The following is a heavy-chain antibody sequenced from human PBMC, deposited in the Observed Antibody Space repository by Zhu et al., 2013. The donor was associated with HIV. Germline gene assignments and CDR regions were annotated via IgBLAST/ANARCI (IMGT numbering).Heavy chain of an antibody. J-gene: IGHJ6*02. D-gene: IGHD2-21*02. V-gene: IGHV1-69*06. Sequence: QVQLVQSGAEVKKPGSSVKVSCKASGGTFSSYAISWVRQAPGQGLEWMGGIIPIFGTANYAQKFQGRVTITADKSTSTAYMELSSLRSEDTAVYYCAREPLEPYCGGDCYSKISSQREYYYGMDVWGQGTTVTVSS. CDR3: AREPLEPYCGGDCYSKISSQREYYYGMDV. CDR1: GGTFSSYA. CDR2: IIPIFGTA.